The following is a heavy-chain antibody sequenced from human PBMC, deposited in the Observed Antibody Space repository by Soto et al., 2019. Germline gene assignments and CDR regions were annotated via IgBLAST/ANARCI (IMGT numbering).Heavy chain of an antibody. Sequence: QVQLVQSGPEVKKPGASVKVSCKASGYTFSSYGITWVRPAPGQGLGWMGWISAYNGNKNYAQKLQGRVTMTTDTSTSTDDMDLRSLRSDDTAVYYCARDGPPLDYWGQGTLVTVSS. CDR1: GYTFSSYG. CDR3: ARDGPPLDY. CDR2: ISAYNGNK. J-gene: IGHJ4*02. V-gene: IGHV1-18*01.